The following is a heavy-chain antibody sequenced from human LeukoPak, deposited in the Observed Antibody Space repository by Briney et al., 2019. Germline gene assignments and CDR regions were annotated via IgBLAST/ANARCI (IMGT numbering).Heavy chain of an antibody. CDR1: GGSFSGYY. J-gene: IGHJ4*02. CDR3: ASKSYFDY. V-gene: IGHV4-34*01. CDR2: INHSGST. Sequence: PSETLSLTCAVYGGSFSGYYWSWIRQPPGKGLEWTGEINHSGSTNYNPSLKSRVTISVDTSKNQFSLKLSSVTAADTAVYYCASKSYFDYWGQGTLVTVSS.